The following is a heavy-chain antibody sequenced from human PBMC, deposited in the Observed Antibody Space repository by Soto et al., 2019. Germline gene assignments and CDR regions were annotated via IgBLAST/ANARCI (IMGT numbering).Heavy chain of an antibody. Sequence: GGSLRLSCAASGFTFSSYSMNWVRQAPGKGLEWVSSISSSSSYIYYADSVKGRFTISRDNAKNSLYLQMNSLRAEDTAVYYCARDRENWNYYYYGMDVWGQGTTVTVSS. D-gene: IGHD1-1*01. J-gene: IGHJ6*02. CDR2: ISSSSSYI. V-gene: IGHV3-21*01. CDR3: ARDRENWNYYYYGMDV. CDR1: GFTFSSYS.